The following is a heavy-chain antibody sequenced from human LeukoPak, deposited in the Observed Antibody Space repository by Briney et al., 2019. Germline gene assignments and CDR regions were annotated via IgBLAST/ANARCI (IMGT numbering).Heavy chain of an antibody. CDR3: ARDSEGYVMDV. J-gene: IGHJ6*02. V-gene: IGHV3-48*03. CDR2: ISNSGCTI. CDR1: GFTFSSYE. Sequence: GGSLRLSCAASGFTFSSYEMNWVRQAPGKGLEWVSYISNSGCTIKYADSVKGRFTISRDNAKNSLYLQMNSLRAEDTAVYYCARDSEGYVMDVWGQGTTVAVSS.